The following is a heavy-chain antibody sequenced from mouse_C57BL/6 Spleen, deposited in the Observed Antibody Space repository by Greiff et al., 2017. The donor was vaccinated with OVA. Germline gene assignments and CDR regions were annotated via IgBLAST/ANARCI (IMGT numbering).Heavy chain of an antibody. Sequence: EVKVVESGGGLVQPGGSMKLSCAASGFTFSDAWMDWVRQSPEKGLEWVAEIRNKANNHATYYAESVKGRFTISRDDSKSSVYLQMNSLRAEDTGIYYCTSHLTGTGAYWGQGTLVTVSA. CDR2: IRNKANNHAT. J-gene: IGHJ3*01. V-gene: IGHV6-6*01. CDR3: TSHLTGTGAY. CDR1: GFTFSDAW. D-gene: IGHD4-1*01.